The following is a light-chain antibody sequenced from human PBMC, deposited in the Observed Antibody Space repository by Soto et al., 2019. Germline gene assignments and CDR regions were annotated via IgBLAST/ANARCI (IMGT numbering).Light chain of an antibody. CDR1: SSDIGGYNH. V-gene: IGLV2-14*03. CDR2: NVS. Sequence: QSVLTQPASVSGSPGQSITISCTGASSDIGGYNHVSWYQQHPGKAPKLIIYNVSHRPSGVSTRFSGSKYGNTASLIIAGLQAEYEADYFCSSYTNTSPHVIFGGGTKVTVL. J-gene: IGLJ2*01. CDR3: SSYTNTSPHVI.